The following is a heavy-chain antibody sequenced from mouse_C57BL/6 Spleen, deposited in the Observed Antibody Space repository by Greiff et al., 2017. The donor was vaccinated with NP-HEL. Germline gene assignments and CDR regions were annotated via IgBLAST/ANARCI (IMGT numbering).Heavy chain of an antibody. J-gene: IGHJ2*01. D-gene: IGHD1-1*01. V-gene: IGHV1-22*01. CDR2: INPNNGGT. CDR3: ARSDYYGSKGDY. Sequence: EVQLQQSGPELVKPGASVKMSCKASGYTFTDYNMHWVKQSHGKSLEWIGYINPNNGGTSYNQKFKGKAKLTVNKSSSTAYMELRSLTSEDSAVYDCARSDYYGSKGDYWGQGTTLTVSS. CDR1: GYTFTDYN.